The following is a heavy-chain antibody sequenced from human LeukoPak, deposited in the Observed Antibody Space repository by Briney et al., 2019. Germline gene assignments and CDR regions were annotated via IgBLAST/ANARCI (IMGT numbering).Heavy chain of an antibody. CDR1: GGSISSGSYY. Sequence: PSETLSLTCTVSGGSISSGSYYWSWIRQPAGKGLEWIGRIYTSGSTNYNPSLKSRVTMSVDTSKNQFSLKLSSVTAADTAVYYCASGGYSSGWDYYYYMDVWGKGTTVTISS. V-gene: IGHV4-61*02. CDR3: ASGGYSSGWDYYYYMDV. D-gene: IGHD6-19*01. CDR2: IYTSGST. J-gene: IGHJ6*03.